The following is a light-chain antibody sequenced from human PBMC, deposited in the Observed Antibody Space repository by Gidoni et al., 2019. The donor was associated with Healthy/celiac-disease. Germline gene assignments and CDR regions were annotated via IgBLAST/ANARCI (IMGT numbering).Light chain of an antibody. V-gene: IGLV3-1*01. J-gene: IGLJ2*01. CDR2: QDS. CDR3: QAWDSSTVV. CDR1: KLGDKY. Sequence: SYELTQPPSVSVSPGQTASITCSGDKLGDKYACWYQQKPGQSPVLVIYQDSKRPSGIPERFSGSNSGNTATLTISGPQVMDEADYSCQAWDSSTVVFGGGTKLTVL.